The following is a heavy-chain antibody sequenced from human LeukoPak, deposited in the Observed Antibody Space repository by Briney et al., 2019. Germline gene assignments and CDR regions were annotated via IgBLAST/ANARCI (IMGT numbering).Heavy chain of an antibody. V-gene: IGHV3-30*18. CDR3: AKDGDSSGYPDY. CDR1: GFTFSSYG. Sequence: QPGRSLRPSCAASGFTFSSYGMHWVSQAPGKWLEWVAVISYDGSNNYYADSVNGRLSISRDNSKNTLYLQMNSLRAEDTAVYYCAKDGDSSGYPDYWGQGTLVTVSS. D-gene: IGHD3-22*01. J-gene: IGHJ4*02. CDR2: ISYDGSNN.